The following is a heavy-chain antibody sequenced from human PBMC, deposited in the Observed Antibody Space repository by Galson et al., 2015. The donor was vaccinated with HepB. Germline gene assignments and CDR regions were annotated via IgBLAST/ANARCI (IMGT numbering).Heavy chain of an antibody. CDR3: ARFRTMVRGALYYGMDV. CDR1: GGTFTSYG. J-gene: IGHJ6*02. CDR2: ISAYNGNT. D-gene: IGHD3-10*01. Sequence: SVKVSCKASGGTFTSYGISWVRQAPGQGLEWMGWISAYNGNTNYAQKLQGRVTMTTDTSTSTAYMELRSLRSDDTAVYYCARFRTMVRGALYYGMDVWGQGTTVTVSS. V-gene: IGHV1-18*04.